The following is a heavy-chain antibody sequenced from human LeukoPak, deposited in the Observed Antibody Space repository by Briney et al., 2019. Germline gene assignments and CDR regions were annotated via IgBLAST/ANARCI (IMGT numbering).Heavy chain of an antibody. CDR1: GGTFSSYA. V-gene: IGHV1-69*13. CDR3: ASGEGYCSSTSCYFYPVDY. CDR2: IIPIFGTA. D-gene: IGHD2-2*01. Sequence: GASVKVSCKASGGTFSSYAISWVRQAPGQGLEWMGGIIPIFGTANYAQKFQGRVTITADESTGTAYMELSSLRSEDTAVYYCASGEGYCSSTSCYFYPVDYWGQGTLVTVSS. J-gene: IGHJ4*02.